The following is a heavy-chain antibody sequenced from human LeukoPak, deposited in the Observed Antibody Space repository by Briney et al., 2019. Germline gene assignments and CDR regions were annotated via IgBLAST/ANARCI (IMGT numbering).Heavy chain of an antibody. CDR3: ARDPITRIAAAGNFDY. V-gene: IGHV3-21*01. D-gene: IGHD6-13*01. J-gene: IGHJ4*02. CDR1: GFTFSSYS. Sequence: GGSLRLSCAASGFTFSSYSMNWVRQAPGKGLEWVSSISSGSSYIYYADSVKGRFTISRDNAKNSLYLQMNSLRAEDTAVYYCARDPITRIAAAGNFDYWGQGTLVTVSS. CDR2: ISSGSSYI.